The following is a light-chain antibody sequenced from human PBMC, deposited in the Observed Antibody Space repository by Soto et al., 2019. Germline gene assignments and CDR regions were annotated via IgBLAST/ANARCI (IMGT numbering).Light chain of an antibody. CDR3: QQYNNWPPWT. Sequence: ILMTQSPATLSVSPGERATLSCRASQSVSNNLAWYQQKPGQAPRLLIYDASTRATGIPARFSGSGSGTEFTLIISGRQSEDFAVYYCQQYNNWPPWTFGQGTKVEIK. J-gene: IGKJ1*01. V-gene: IGKV3-15*01. CDR2: DAS. CDR1: QSVSNN.